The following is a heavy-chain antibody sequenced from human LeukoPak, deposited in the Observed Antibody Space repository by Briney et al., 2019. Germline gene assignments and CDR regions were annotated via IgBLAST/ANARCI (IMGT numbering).Heavy chain of an antibody. V-gene: IGHV4-59*12. CDR3: AREYLDY. J-gene: IGHJ4*02. CDR2: IYYSGST. D-gene: IGHD2-15*01. Sequence: PSETLSLTCTVSGGSISSYYWSWIRQPPGKGLEWIGYIYYSGSTNYNPSLKSRVTISVDTSKNQFSLKLSSVTAADTAVYYCAREYLDYWGQGTLVTVSS. CDR1: GGSISSYY.